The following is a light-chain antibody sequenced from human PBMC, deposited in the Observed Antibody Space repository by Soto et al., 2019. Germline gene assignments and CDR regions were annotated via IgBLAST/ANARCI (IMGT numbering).Light chain of an antibody. J-gene: IGKJ1*01. CDR2: KAS. CDR1: QSLSRQ. CDR3: AQRIWPWT. Sequence: EIVLTQSPATLSLSPGETATLSCRASQSLSRQFAWYQHKPGQAPKLLIYKASNMATGIPERFSGSGSGTDFTLTISSLEPEDFAVYYCAQRIWPWTVGQGTKVDIK. V-gene: IGKV3-11*01.